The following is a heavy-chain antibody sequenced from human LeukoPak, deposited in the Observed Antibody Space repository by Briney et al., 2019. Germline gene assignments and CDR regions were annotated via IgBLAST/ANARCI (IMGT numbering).Heavy chain of an antibody. J-gene: IGHJ4*02. CDR1: GDSISSGDYY. Sequence: SETLSLTCTVSGDSISSGDYYWSWIRQPPGKGLEWIGYIYYSGSTNYNPSLKSRVTISVDTSKNQFSLKLSSVTAADTAVYYCARALLYFDYWGQGTLVTVSS. D-gene: IGHD2-15*01. CDR3: ARALLYFDY. CDR2: IYYSGST. V-gene: IGHV4-61*08.